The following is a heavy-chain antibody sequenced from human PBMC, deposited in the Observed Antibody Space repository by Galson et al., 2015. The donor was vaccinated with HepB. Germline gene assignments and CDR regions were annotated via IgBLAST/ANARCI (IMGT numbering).Heavy chain of an antibody. V-gene: IGHV3-21*01. J-gene: IGHJ4*02. CDR3: ARDVAVAALQFDY. D-gene: IGHD6-19*01. CDR1: GFTFSTYT. Sequence: SLRLSCAASGFTFSTYTTNWVRLAPGEGLEWVSSIDSSGAYMYYADSVKGRFTISRDNAKNSLYLQMNSLRGDDTAVYYCARDVAVAALQFDYWGQGTLVTVSS. CDR2: IDSSGAYM.